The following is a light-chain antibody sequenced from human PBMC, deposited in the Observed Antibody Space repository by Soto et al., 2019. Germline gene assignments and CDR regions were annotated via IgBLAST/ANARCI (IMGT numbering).Light chain of an antibody. CDR2: EVS. Sequence: VMTQNPLSLSVTPGQPASISCKTSQSLVDSDGRTHLFWCLQRPGQPPQLLIYEVSNRFSAAXDXXSGSGSGTDFTLKISRVEAEDVGVYFCMQGTSFPWTFGQGTKVEIK. CDR1: QSLVDSDGRTH. V-gene: IGKV2D-29*01. CDR3: MQGTSFPWT. J-gene: IGKJ1*01.